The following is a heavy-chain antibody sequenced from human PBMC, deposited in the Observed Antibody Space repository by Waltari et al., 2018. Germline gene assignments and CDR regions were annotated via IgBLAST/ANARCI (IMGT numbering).Heavy chain of an antibody. D-gene: IGHD6-6*01. CDR1: GCSISSSSHY. Sequence: QLPLQESGPGLVKPSETLSLTCTVSGCSISSSSHYWGWIRQPPGKGLEWIGSIYYSGSTYYNPSLKSRFTISVDTSKNQFSLKLSSVTAADTAVYYCVSWGAARPFDYWGQGTLVTVSS. CDR2: IYYSGST. CDR3: VSWGAARPFDY. V-gene: IGHV4-39*01. J-gene: IGHJ4*02.